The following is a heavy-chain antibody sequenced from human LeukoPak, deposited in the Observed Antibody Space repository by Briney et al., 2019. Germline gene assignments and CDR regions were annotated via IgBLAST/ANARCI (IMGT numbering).Heavy chain of an antibody. CDR3: ASIGERYLQTEHYFHH. Sequence: GGSLRLSCAASGFTFSNYAMHWVRQAPGKGLEWVAIISYGESNKYYTDSVKDRFTISRDNSRNTLYLQMNSLRAEDTAVYYCASIGERYLQTEHYFHHWGQGTLVTVSS. CDR2: ISYGESNK. V-gene: IGHV3-30*04. D-gene: IGHD3-3*01. CDR1: GFTFSNYA. J-gene: IGHJ1*01.